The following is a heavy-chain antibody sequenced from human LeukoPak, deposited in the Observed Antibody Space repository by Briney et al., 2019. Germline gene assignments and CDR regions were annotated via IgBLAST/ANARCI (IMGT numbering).Heavy chain of an antibody. CDR2: ITGSSSYI. J-gene: IGHJ4*02. CDR3: ASGFSSSPYFDY. Sequence: SGGSLRLSCAASGFTFSSYSMNWVRQAPGKGLEWVSFITGSSSYIYYTDSVKGRFTISRGNAKNSLFPQMNSLRDEDTAVYYCASGFSSSPYFDYWGQGTLVTVSS. V-gene: IGHV3-21*01. D-gene: IGHD6-6*01. CDR1: GFTFSSYS.